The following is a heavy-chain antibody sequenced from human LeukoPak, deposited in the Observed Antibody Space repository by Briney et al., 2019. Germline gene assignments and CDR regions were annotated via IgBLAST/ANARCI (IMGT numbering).Heavy chain of an antibody. J-gene: IGHJ3*02. CDR3: ARHFGFGESFNAFDI. CDR1: GGSISSSSYY. CDR2: IYYSGST. V-gene: IGHV4-61*05. Sequence: SETLSLTCTVSGGSISSSSYYWGWIRQPPGKGLEWIGYIYYSGSTNYNPSLKSRVTISVDTSKNQFSLKLSSVTAADTAVYYCARHFGFGESFNAFDIWGQGTMVTVSS. D-gene: IGHD3-10*01.